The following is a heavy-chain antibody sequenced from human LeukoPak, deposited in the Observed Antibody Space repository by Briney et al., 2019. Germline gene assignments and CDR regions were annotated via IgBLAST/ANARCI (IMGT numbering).Heavy chain of an antibody. Sequence: PSETLSLTCTVSGGSISSYYWSWIRQPPGKGLEWIGYIYYSGSTNYNPSLKSRVTISVDTSKNQFSLKLSSVTAADTAVYYCARGPTGTALGYWGQGTLVTVSS. J-gene: IGHJ4*02. CDR1: GGSISSYY. V-gene: IGHV4-59*01. D-gene: IGHD1-1*01. CDR2: IYYSGST. CDR3: ARGPTGTALGY.